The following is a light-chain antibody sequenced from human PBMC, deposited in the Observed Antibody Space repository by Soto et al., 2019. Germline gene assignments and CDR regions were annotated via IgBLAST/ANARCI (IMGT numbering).Light chain of an antibody. Sequence: EIVLTQSPCTLSLSPGERATLSCRASQSVDSTYLAWYQQKPDQSPRLLIYATSTRAAGIPDRFNGSGSGTDFVLTINRLEPEDSAVYFCQQYDGPPLTFGPGTKVDIK. CDR3: QQYDGPPLT. V-gene: IGKV3-20*01. CDR2: ATS. J-gene: IGKJ3*01. CDR1: QSVDSTY.